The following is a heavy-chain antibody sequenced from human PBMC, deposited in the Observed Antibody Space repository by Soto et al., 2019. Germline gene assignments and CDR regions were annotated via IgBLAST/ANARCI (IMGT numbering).Heavy chain of an antibody. V-gene: IGHV1-18*04. J-gene: IGHJ4*02. CDR2: ISAQNGDT. CDR3: ARGSGSSSSPCSVY. CDR1: GYTFTSYG. Sequence: QIQLVQSGAEVKKPGASVKVSCKASGYTFTSYGITWVRQAPGEGLEWMGWISAQNGDTKYAQNLQGRVTMTTDTSTNTAYMELTSLRSDDTAVYYCARGSGSSSSPCSVYWGQGTLVTVSS. D-gene: IGHD6-6*01.